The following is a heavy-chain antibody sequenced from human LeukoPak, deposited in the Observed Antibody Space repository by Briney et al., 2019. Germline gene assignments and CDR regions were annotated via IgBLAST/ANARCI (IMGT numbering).Heavy chain of an antibody. CDR3: ARGKAVRGARHNWFDP. D-gene: IGHD3-10*01. CDR1: GYTFSDYY. CDR2: MNPNSGNT. J-gene: IGHJ5*02. Sequence: ASVKVSCKTSGYTFSDYYVHWVRQATGQGLEWMGWMNPNSGNTGYAQKFQGRVTITRNTSISTAYMELSSLRSEDTAVYYCARGKAVRGARHNWFDPWGQGTLVTVSS. V-gene: IGHV1-8*03.